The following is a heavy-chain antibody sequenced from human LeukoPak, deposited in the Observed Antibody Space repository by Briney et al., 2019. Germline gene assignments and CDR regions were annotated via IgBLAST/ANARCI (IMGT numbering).Heavy chain of an antibody. CDR1: GGTFSSYA. CDR3: ARGYCSGGSCYSAAFGI. J-gene: IGHJ3*02. Sequence: ASVKVSCKASGGTFSSYAISWVRQAPGQGLEWMGGIIPIFGTANYAQKFQGRVTITADKSTSTAYMELSSLRSEDTAVYYCARGYCSGGSCYSAAFGIWGQGTMVTVSS. CDR2: IIPIFGTA. D-gene: IGHD2-15*01. V-gene: IGHV1-69*06.